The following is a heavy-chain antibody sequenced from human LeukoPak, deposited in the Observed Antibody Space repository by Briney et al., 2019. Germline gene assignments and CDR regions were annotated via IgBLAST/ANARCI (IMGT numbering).Heavy chain of an antibody. D-gene: IGHD5-24*01. J-gene: IGHJ4*02. Sequence: PGGSLRLSCAASGFTVSSNYMSWVRQAPGKGLEWVSSISSSSSYIYYADSVKGRFTISRDNAKNSLYLQMNSLRAEDTAVYYCASLGDGYKSPLGGYWGQGTLVTVSS. CDR3: ASLGDGYKSPLGGY. CDR1: GFTVSSNY. V-gene: IGHV3-21*01. CDR2: ISSSSSYI.